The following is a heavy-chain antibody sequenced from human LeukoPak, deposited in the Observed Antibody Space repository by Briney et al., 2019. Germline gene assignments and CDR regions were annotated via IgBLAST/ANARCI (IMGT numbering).Heavy chain of an antibody. Sequence: SQTLSLTCTVSGGSISSDDYYWSWLRPPPGKGLEWIGYIYYSGSTYYNPSLKSRITISVDTSKNEFSLKLTSVTAADTAVYYCASANYYGFNYFDYWGQGALVTVSS. V-gene: IGHV4-30-4*01. D-gene: IGHD3-10*01. CDR2: IYYSGST. J-gene: IGHJ4*02. CDR3: ASANYYGFNYFDY. CDR1: GGSISSDDYY.